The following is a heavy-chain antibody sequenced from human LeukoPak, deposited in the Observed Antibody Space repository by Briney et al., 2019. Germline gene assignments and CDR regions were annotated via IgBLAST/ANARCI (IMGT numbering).Heavy chain of an antibody. V-gene: IGHV4-34*01. J-gene: IGHJ5*02. CDR1: GGSFSGYY. Sequence: SETLSLTCAVYGGSFSGYYWSWIRQPPGKGLEWIGEINHSGSTNYNPSLRSRVTISVDTSKNQFSLKLSSVTAADTAVYYCARGTRTFDPWGQGTLVTVSS. CDR3: ARGTRTFDP. D-gene: IGHD1-14*01. CDR2: INHSGST.